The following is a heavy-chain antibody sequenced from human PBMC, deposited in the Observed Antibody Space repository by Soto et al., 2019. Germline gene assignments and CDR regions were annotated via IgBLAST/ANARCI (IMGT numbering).Heavy chain of an antibody. V-gene: IGHV1-3*01. D-gene: IGHD1-26*01. J-gene: IGHJ2*01. CDR3: ARGGSLYWYFDL. Sequence: ASVKVSCKASGYTFTNYAMHWVRQAPGQRLEWMGWINAGNGNTKYSQKFQGRVTITRDTSASTAYMELSSLRSEDTAVYYCARGGSLYWYFDLWRRGTLVTVSS. CDR2: INAGNGNT. CDR1: GYTFTNYA.